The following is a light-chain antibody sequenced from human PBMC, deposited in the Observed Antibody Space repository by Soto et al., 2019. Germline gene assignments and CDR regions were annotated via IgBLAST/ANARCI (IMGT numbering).Light chain of an antibody. CDR1: SSDVGGYNY. J-gene: IGLJ1*01. CDR3: SSYTSSRTHYV. Sequence: QSALTQPASVSVSPWQSVTISCTGTSSDVGGYNYVSWYQHHPGKAPKLMIFEVSNRPSGVSNRFSGSKSGNTASLTISGLQAEDEADYYCSSYTSSRTHYVFGTGTKVTVL. CDR2: EVS. V-gene: IGLV2-14*01.